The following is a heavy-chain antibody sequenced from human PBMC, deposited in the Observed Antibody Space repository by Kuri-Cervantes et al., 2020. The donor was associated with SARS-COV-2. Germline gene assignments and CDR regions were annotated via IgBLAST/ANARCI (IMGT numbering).Heavy chain of an antibody. CDR2: ISSSSSYI. V-gene: IGHV3-21*01. CDR1: GFTFCSYA. J-gene: IGHJ4*02. CDR3: ARDLKTSRETDY. Sequence: GGSLRLSCVVSGFTFCSYAMSWVRQAPGKGLEWVSSISSSSSYIYYADSVKGRFTISRDNAKNSLYLQMNSLRAEDTAVYYCARDLKTSRETDYWGQGTLVTVSS. D-gene: IGHD3-10*01.